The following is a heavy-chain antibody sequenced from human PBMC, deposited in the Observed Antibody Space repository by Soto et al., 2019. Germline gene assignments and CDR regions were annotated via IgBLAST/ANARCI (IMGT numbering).Heavy chain of an antibody. Sequence: QVQLVESGGGVVQPGRSLRLSCTASGFTFSSYGMHWVRQAPGKGLEWVAVISYDGSNKYYADSVKGRFTISRDNSKNTLYLQMNSVRAEDTAVYYCAKNREGGEGMYRGYGMDVWGQGTTVTVSS. CDR1: GFTFSSYG. CDR3: AKNREGGEGMYRGYGMDV. J-gene: IGHJ6*02. D-gene: IGHD3-16*01. V-gene: IGHV3-30*18. CDR2: ISYDGSNK.